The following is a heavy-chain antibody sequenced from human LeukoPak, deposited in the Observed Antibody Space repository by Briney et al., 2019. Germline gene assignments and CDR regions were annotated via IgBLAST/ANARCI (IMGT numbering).Heavy chain of an antibody. Sequence: GGSLRLSCAASGITFRNAWMSWVRQAPGKGLEWVGRIKSKSDGGTTDYAAPVKGRFTISTDDSKITLYLQMNSLKIEDTAVYYCTTDRGIAVRPAFDYWGQGTLVTVSS. CDR2: IKSKSDGGTT. CDR3: TTDRGIAVRPAFDY. D-gene: IGHD6-6*01. CDR1: GITFRNAW. V-gene: IGHV3-15*01. J-gene: IGHJ4*02.